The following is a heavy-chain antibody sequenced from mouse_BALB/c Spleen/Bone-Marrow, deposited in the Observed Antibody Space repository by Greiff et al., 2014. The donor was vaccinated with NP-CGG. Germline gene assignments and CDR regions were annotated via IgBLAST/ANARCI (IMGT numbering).Heavy chain of an antibody. J-gene: IGHJ4*01. CDR1: GYTFTSYY. V-gene: IGHV1S56*01. Sequence: VQGVESGPELVKPGASVRISCKASGYTFTSYYIHWVKQRPGQGLEWIGWIYPGDFNTKYNEKFKGKATLTADKSSSTAYMQLSSLTTEDTAVYFCARKSQWAYDSMNYWGPGTSVTVSS. D-gene: IGHD2-4*01. CDR2: IYPGDFNT. CDR3: ARKSQWAYDSMNY.